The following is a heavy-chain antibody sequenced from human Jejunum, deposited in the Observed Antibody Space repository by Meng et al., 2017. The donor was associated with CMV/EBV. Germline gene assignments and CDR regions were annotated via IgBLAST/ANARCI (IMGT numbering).Heavy chain of an antibody. Sequence: IASGGSISIYYCSWIRQPPGKALEWIGYVSYIGSTSYNPSLNSRFTISVDTPKNQFSLKVTSVTAADTAVYFCARRWEGNTWFDYWGQGMLVTVSS. CDR1: GGSISIYY. J-gene: IGHJ4*02. D-gene: IGHD1-26*01. CDR2: VSYIGST. CDR3: ARRWEGNTWFDY. V-gene: IGHV4-59*01.